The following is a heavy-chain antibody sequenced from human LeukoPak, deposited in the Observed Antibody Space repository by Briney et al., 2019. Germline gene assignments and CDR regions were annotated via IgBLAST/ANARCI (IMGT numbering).Heavy chain of an antibody. J-gene: IGHJ5*02. D-gene: IGHD4-23*01. V-gene: IGHV4-34*01. Sequence: PSETLSLTCTVSGGSISSYYWSWIRQPPGKGLEWIGEINHSGSTNYNPSLKSRVTISVDTSKNQFSLKLSSVTAADTAVYYCARGPDYGGRHNWFDPWGQGTLVTVSS. CDR2: INHSGST. CDR3: ARGPDYGGRHNWFDP. CDR1: GGSISSYY.